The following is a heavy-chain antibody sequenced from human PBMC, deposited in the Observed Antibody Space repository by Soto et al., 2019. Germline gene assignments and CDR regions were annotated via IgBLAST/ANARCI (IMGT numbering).Heavy chain of an antibody. V-gene: IGHV3-23*01. Sequence: EVHLLGSGGDLVKPGGSLRLSCEVSGFTFNNFAMSWVRQSPGKGLEWVSTISSDGDLRHYAESVKGRFTISRDNSKSALLLQTNSLRAEDTALYFCAKVRQRFLDILTGATNFDSWGQGTLVTVSS. CDR1: GFTFNNFA. CDR2: ISSDGDLR. CDR3: AKVRQRFLDILTGATNFDS. D-gene: IGHD3-9*01. J-gene: IGHJ4*02.